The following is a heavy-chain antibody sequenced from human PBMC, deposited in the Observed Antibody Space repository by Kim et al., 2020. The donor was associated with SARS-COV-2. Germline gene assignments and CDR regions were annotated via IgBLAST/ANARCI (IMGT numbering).Heavy chain of an antibody. CDR2: IYYSGST. CDR3: ARQGCSSTSCLTLFDY. Sequence: SETLSLTCTVSGGSISSSSYYWGWIRQPPGKGLEWIGSIYYSGSTYYNPSLKSRVTISVDTSKNQFSLKLSSVTAADTAVYYCARQGCSSTSCLTLFDYWGQGTLVTVSS. CDR1: GGSISSSSYY. J-gene: IGHJ4*02. D-gene: IGHD2-2*01. V-gene: IGHV4-39*01.